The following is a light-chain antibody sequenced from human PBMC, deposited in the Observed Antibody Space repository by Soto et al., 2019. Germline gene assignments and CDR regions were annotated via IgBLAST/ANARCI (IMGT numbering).Light chain of an antibody. Sequence: QSALTQPASVSGSPGQSITISCTGTNSDVADYNYVSWFQQHPGKAPKLMIYEVSTRPSGVSNRFSGSKSGNTASLTISGLQAEDEAHYYCSSYDSSLSGYVFGTGTKLTVL. J-gene: IGLJ1*01. CDR3: SSYDSSLSGYV. CDR1: NSDVADYNY. V-gene: IGLV2-14*01. CDR2: EVS.